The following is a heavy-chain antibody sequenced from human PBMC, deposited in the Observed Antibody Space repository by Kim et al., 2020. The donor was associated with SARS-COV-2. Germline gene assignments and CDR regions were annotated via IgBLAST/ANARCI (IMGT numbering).Heavy chain of an antibody. J-gene: IGHJ3*02. CDR1: GFTFSSYA. CDR2: ISYDGSNK. V-gene: IGHV3-30-3*01. D-gene: IGHD1-26*01. Sequence: GGSLRLSCAASGFTFSSYAMHWVRQAPGKGLEWVAVISYDGSNKYYADSVKGRFTISRDNSKNTLYLQMNSLRAEDTAVYYCAREAGATTAFDIWGQGTMVTVSS. CDR3: AREAGATTAFDI.